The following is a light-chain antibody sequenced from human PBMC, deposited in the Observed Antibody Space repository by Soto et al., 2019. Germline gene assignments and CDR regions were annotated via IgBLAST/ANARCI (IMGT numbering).Light chain of an antibody. V-gene: IGKV2-28*01. J-gene: IGKJ4*01. CDR3: IQSLQTPLT. Sequence: DIVMTQSPLSLPVTPGEPASISCRSSQNLLHSNGYNYLDWYLQKPGQSPQLLIFLGSNRASGVPDRFSGSGSGTDFTLKISRVAAEDVGVYYCIQSLQTPLTFGGGTKVESK. CDR2: LGS. CDR1: QNLLHSNGYNY.